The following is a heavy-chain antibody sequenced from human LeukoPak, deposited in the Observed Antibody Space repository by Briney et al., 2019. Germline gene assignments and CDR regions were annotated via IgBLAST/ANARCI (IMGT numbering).Heavy chain of an antibody. J-gene: IGHJ6*03. Sequence: GGSLRLSCAASGFTFSDYYMSWIRQAPGKGLEWVANIKQDGSEKYYVDSVKGRFTISRDNAKNSLYLQMNSLRAEDTAVYYCARCDFWSGYYAYMDVWGKGTTVTVSS. V-gene: IGHV3-7*01. CDR2: IKQDGSEK. CDR3: ARCDFWSGYYAYMDV. CDR1: GFTFSDYY. D-gene: IGHD3-3*01.